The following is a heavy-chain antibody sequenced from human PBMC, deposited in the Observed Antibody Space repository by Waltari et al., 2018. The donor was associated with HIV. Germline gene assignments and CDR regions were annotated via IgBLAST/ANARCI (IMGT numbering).Heavy chain of an antibody. V-gene: IGHV4-38-2*02. Sequence: ESGPGRLEPSETLSLTCTVSNYSITGPYYWSWIRQSPGMGLEWIASIYHTGITYHNPSLKTRVTISMDTPTNAFSLRLTSITAADTALYYCARDGFLGRFYYYGLDVWGPGTTVIVS. CDR2: IYHTGIT. CDR3: ARDGFLGRFYYYGLDV. D-gene: IGHD3-10*01. J-gene: IGHJ6*02. CDR1: NYSITGPYY.